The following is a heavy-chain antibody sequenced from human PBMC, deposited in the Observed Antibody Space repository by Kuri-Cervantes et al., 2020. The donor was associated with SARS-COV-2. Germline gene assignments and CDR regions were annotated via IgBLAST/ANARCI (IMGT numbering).Heavy chain of an antibody. J-gene: IGHJ4*02. CDR2: IIPIFGTA. V-gene: IGHV1-69*05. Sequence: SVPDTCKPSGGTFSSYAISWVRQAPGQGLEWMGGIIPIFGTANYAQKVQGRVTITTDDSTSTAYMELSSLRSEDTAVYYGARGGSLEYSSSFDYWGQGTLVTVSS. D-gene: IGHD6-6*01. CDR1: GGTFSSYA. CDR3: ARGGSLEYSSSFDY.